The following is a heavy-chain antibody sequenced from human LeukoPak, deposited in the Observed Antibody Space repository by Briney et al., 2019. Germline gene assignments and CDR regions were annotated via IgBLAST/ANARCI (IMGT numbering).Heavy chain of an antibody. CDR2: ISSSSSYI. V-gene: IGHV3-11*06. CDR1: GFTFSDYY. CDR3: ARVWYCSSTSCYRRYYYYYGMDV. Sequence: GGSLRLSCAASGFTFSDYYMSWIRQAPGKGLEWVSSISSSSSYIYYADSVKGRFTISRDNAKNSLYLQMNSLRAEDTAVYYCARVWYCSSTSCYRRYYYYYGMDVWGQGTTVTVSS. J-gene: IGHJ6*02. D-gene: IGHD2-2*02.